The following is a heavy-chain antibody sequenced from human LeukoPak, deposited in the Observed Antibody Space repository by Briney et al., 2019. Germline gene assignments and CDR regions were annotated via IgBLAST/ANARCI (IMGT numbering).Heavy chain of an antibody. CDR2: IYYSGST. CDR1: GGSISSYY. J-gene: IGHJ4*02. CDR3: ARHSRSIAVFDY. Sequence: ETLSLTCTVSGGSISSYYWSWIRQPPGKGLEWIGYIYYSGSTNYNPSLKSRVTISVDTSKNQFSLKLSSVTAADTAVYYCARHSRSIAVFDYWGQGTLVTVSS. V-gene: IGHV4-59*08. D-gene: IGHD6-19*01.